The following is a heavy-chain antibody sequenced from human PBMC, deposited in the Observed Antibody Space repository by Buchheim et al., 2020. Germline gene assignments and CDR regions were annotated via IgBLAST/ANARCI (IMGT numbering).Heavy chain of an antibody. D-gene: IGHD6-13*01. V-gene: IGHV4-59*01. CDR1: GGSISNYY. CDR3: ARGYGSTKFDY. J-gene: IGHJ4*02. CDR2: IYYSGST. Sequence: QVQLQESGPGLVKPSETLSLTCTVSGGSISNYYWTWIRQPPGKGLEWIGYIYYSGSTNYNPSLKRRVTISVDTSKNQFSLKLSSVTAADTAVYYCARGYGSTKFDYWGQGTL.